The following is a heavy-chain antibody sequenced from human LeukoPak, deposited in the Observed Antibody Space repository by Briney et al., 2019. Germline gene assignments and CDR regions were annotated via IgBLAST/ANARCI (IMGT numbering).Heavy chain of an antibody. V-gene: IGHV1-18*01. J-gene: IGHJ4*02. D-gene: IGHD6-19*01. CDR2: ISAYNGNT. Sequence: AASVKVSCKASGYTFTSYGISWVRQAPGQGLEWMGWISAYNGNTNYAQKLQGRVTMTTDTSTSTAYMELRSLRSDDTAVYYCARSRIAVATSVGDYWGQGTLVTVSS. CDR1: GYTFTSYG. CDR3: ARSRIAVATSVGDY.